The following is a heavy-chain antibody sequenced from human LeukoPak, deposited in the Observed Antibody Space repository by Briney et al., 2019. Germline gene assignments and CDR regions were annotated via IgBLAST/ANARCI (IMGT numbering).Heavy chain of an antibody. CDR1: GYTFTGYY. V-gene: IGHV1-2*02. CDR3: ARGLARQGHLVITMVRGDLDY. Sequence: GASVKVSCKASGYTFTGYYMHWVRQAPGQGLEWMGWINPNSGGTNYAQKFQGRVTMTRDTSISTAYMELSRLRSDDTAVYYCARGLARQGHLVITMVRGDLDYWGQGTLVTVSS. J-gene: IGHJ4*02. D-gene: IGHD3-10*01. CDR2: INPNSGGT.